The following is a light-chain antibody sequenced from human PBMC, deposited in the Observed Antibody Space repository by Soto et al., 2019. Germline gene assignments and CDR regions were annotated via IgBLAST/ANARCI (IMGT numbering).Light chain of an antibody. CDR2: GAS. Sequence: VLSQSPCTLSLSPGERATLSCRASQTVSSSSLAWYQQKPGQAPRLLIFGASTRAAGFPDRFSGSGSGTDFTLTISRLEPEDFAVYYCQQYGSSPRTFGQGTKVDI. J-gene: IGKJ1*01. V-gene: IGKV3-20*01. CDR1: QTVSSSS. CDR3: QQYGSSPRT.